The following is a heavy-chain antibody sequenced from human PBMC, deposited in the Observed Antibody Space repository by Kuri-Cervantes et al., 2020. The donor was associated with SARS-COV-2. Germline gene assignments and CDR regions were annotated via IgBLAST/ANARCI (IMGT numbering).Heavy chain of an antibody. J-gene: IGHJ3*02. CDR2: IKQDGSEK. CDR1: GFTFSSYW. Sequence: GGSLRLSCAASGFTFSSYWMSWVRQAPGKGLEWVANIKQDGSEKYYVDSVKGRFTISRDNAKNSLYLQMNSLRAEGTALYYCAKDKRMFRGSDDAFDIWGQGTMVTVSS. D-gene: IGHD3-10*02. CDR3: AKDKRMFRGSDDAFDI. V-gene: IGHV3-7*03.